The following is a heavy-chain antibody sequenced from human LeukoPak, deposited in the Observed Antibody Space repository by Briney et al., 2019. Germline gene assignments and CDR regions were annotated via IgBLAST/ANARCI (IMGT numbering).Heavy chain of an antibody. CDR3: ARDLTDCSSTSCFYYMDV. J-gene: IGHJ6*03. V-gene: IGHV3-7*01. Sequence: GGSLRLSCAASGFTLSDYWMSWVRQAPGKGLEWVANIKQDGSEKYYVDSVKGRFTISRDNAKNSLYLQMNSLRAEDTAVYYFARDLTDCSSTSCFYYMDVWGKGTTVTDSS. D-gene: IGHD2-2*01. CDR1: GFTLSDYW. CDR2: IKQDGSEK.